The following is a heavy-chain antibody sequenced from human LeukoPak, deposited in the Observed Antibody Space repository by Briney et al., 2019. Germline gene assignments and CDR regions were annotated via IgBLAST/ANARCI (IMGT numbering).Heavy chain of an antibody. CDR3: ARHGLTQWLRFPRAWFDP. Sequence: PSGTLSLTCTVSGGSISSSNYYWGWIRQPPGKGLEWIGSIYYRGSTYYNPSLMSRVTIFVDTSKNQFSLKLSSVTAADTAVYYCARHGLTQWLRFPRAWFDPWGQGTLVTVSS. V-gene: IGHV4-39*01. CDR1: GGSISSSNYY. CDR2: IYYRGST. J-gene: IGHJ5*02. D-gene: IGHD5-12*01.